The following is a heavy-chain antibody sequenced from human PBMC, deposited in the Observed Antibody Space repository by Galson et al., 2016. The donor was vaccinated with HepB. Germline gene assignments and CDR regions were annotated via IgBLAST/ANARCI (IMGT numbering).Heavy chain of an antibody. D-gene: IGHD2-2*01. V-gene: IGHV3-53*01. Sequence: SLRLSCAASGFTVRTDYMSWIRQSSAKGLEWVSIIYASGKTFYTDSVKGRFIMSRDANTVSLQMSSLRVKATAVYYCARDSAVPAARGYYYYYGMDVWGQGTTVTVS. CDR1: GFTVRTDY. CDR3: ARDSAVPAARGYYYYYGMDV. CDR2: IYASGKT. J-gene: IGHJ6*02.